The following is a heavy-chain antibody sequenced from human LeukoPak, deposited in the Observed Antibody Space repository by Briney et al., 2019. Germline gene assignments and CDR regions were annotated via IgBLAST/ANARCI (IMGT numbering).Heavy chain of an antibody. J-gene: IGHJ4*02. CDR3: ARDLNWCFDY. CDR1: GFTFRSYA. V-gene: IGHV3-48*03. CDR2: ISSTGDI. Sequence: GGSLRLSCAASGFTFRSYAMNWVRQAPGKGLEWVSYISSTGDIYYADSVKGRFTISRDDAKNSLYLQMNSLRAEDTAIYYCARDLNWCFDYWGQGTLVTVSS. D-gene: IGHD1-20*01.